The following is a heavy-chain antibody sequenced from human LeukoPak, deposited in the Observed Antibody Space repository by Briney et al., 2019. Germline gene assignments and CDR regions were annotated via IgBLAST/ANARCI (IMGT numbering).Heavy chain of an antibody. CDR1: GFTFSNYG. Sequence: GGSLRLSCAASGFTFSNYGLYWVRQAPGKGLEWVAVIRYDGTNKYYADSVRGRFTISRDNSKNTLYLQMNSLRADDTAVYYCARVKVEMATIGGWDPWGQGTLVTVSS. CDR3: ARVKVEMATIGGWDP. D-gene: IGHD5-24*01. J-gene: IGHJ5*02. CDR2: IRYDGTNK. V-gene: IGHV3-33*07.